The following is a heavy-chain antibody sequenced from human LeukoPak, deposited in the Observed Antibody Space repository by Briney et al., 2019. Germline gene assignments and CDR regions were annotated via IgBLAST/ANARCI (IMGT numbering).Heavy chain of an antibody. CDR1: GFSFSSYE. Sequence: PGGSLRLSCAASGFSFSSYEMNWVRQAPGRGLEGVSYIGNTGRTIYYVDSVKGRFTVSRDNAKNSLYLQMNSLRAEDTAIYYCVRGDRYFFDYWGQGTLVTVSS. D-gene: IGHD1-14*01. CDR3: VRGDRYFFDY. V-gene: IGHV3-48*03. CDR2: IGNTGRTI. J-gene: IGHJ4*02.